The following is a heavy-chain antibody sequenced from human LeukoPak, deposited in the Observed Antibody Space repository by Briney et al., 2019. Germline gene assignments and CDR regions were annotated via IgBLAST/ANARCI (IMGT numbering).Heavy chain of an antibody. Sequence: ASVEVSCKASGGTFSSYAISWVRQAPGQGLEWMGRIIPILGIANYAQKFQGRVTITADKSTSTAYMELSSLRSEDTAVYYCARAPRSIAAAGTVWFDPWGQGTLATVSS. CDR2: IIPILGIA. J-gene: IGHJ5*02. V-gene: IGHV1-69*04. CDR3: ARAPRSIAAAGTVWFDP. D-gene: IGHD6-13*01. CDR1: GGTFSSYA.